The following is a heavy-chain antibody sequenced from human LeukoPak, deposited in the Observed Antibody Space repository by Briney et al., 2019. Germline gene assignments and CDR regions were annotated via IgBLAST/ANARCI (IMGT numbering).Heavy chain of an antibody. V-gene: IGHV1-46*01. D-gene: IGHD6-13*01. Sequence: GASVKVSCKASGYTFTSYGISWVRQAPGQGLEWMGIINPSGGSTSYAQKFQGRVTMTRDMSTSTVYMELSSLRSEDTAVYYCARGAQIITAAATNWFDPWGQGTLVTVSS. CDR1: GYTFTSYG. CDR2: INPSGGST. CDR3: ARGAQIITAAATNWFDP. J-gene: IGHJ5*02.